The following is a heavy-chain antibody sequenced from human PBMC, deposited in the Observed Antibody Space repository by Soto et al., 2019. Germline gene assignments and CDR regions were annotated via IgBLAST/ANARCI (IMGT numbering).Heavy chain of an antibody. V-gene: IGHV1-69*02. CDR2: IIPILGIA. D-gene: IGHD2-2*01. CDR3: ARANQLQWTSYDYYGMDV. Sequence: QVQLVQSGAEVKKPGSSVKVSCKASGGTFSSYTISWVRQAPGQGLEWMGRIIPILGIANYAQKFQGRVTITAEKSTTPAYRELSSLRSDDTAVYYCARANQLQWTSYDYYGMDVWGQGTTVTVSS. J-gene: IGHJ6*02. CDR1: GGTFSSYT.